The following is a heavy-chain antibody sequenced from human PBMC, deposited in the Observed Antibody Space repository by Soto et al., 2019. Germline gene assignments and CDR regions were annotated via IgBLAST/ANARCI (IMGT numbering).Heavy chain of an antibody. CDR2: IYYSGST. CDR1: GGSISSYY. Sequence: QVQLQESGPGLVKPSETLSLTCTVSGGSISSYYWSWIRQPPGKGLEWIGYIYYSGSTNYNPSLKSRVTISVDTSKNQCSLKLSSVTAADTAVYYCARVDYDYIWGSPDVSYYYMDVWGKGTTVTVSS. V-gene: IGHV4-59*01. J-gene: IGHJ6*03. D-gene: IGHD3-16*01. CDR3: ARVDYDYIWGSPDVSYYYMDV.